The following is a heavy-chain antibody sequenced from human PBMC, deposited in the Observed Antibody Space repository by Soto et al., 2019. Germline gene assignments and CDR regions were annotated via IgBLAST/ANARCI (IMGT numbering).Heavy chain of an antibody. CDR3: ARDDPYYAILTGIPGGPDY. D-gene: IGHD3-9*01. CDR2: ISSSSSTI. V-gene: IGHV3-48*01. CDR1: GFTFSSYS. J-gene: IGHJ4*02. Sequence: GGSLRLSCAASGFTFSSYSMNWVRQAPGKGLEWVSYISSSSSTIYYADSVKGRFTISRDNAKNSLYLQMNSLRAEDTAVYYCARDDPYYAILTGIPGGPDYWGQGTLVTVSS.